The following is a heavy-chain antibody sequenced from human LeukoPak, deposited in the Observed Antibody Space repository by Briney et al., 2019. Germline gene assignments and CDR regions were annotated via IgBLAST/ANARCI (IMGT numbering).Heavy chain of an antibody. J-gene: IGHJ4*02. CDR1: GGSVSSGSYF. V-gene: IGHV4-61*01. CDR2: IYYSGST. Sequence: SETLSLTCTVSGGSVSSGSYFWSWIRQPPGKGLEWIGYIYYSGSTNYNPSLKSRVTISVDTSKNQFSLKLSSVTAADTAVYYCAREGSPYGYFDYWGQGTLVTVSS. CDR3: AREGSPYGYFDY. D-gene: IGHD3-10*01.